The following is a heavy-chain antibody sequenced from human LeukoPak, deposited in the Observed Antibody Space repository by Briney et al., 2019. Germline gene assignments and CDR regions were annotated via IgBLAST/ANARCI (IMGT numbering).Heavy chain of an antibody. CDR3: ARGQQWLVLNWFDP. Sequence: SETLSLTCTVSGYSISSGYYWGWIRQPPGKGLEWIGSIYHSGSTYYNPSLKSRVTMSVDTSKNQFSLKLSSVTAADTAVYYCARGQQWLVLNWFDPWGQGTLVTVSS. J-gene: IGHJ5*02. CDR1: GYSISSGYY. V-gene: IGHV4-38-2*02. D-gene: IGHD6-19*01. CDR2: IYHSGST.